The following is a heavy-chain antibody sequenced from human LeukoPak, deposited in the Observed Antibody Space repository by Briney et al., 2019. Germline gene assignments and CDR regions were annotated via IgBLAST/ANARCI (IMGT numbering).Heavy chain of an antibody. J-gene: IGHJ3*02. D-gene: IGHD2-2*01. V-gene: IGHV3-30*02. CDR2: IRYDGSNK. CDR1: GFTFSSYG. Sequence: GGSLRLSCAASGFTFSSYGMHWVRQAPGKGLEWVAFIRYDGSNKYYADSVKGRFTISRDNSKNTLYLQMNSLRAEDTAVYYCANLLVPAAHDAFDIWGQGTMVTVSS. CDR3: ANLLVPAAHDAFDI.